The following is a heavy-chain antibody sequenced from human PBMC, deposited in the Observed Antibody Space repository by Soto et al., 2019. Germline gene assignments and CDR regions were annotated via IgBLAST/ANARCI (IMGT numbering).Heavy chain of an antibody. J-gene: IGHJ4*02. D-gene: IGHD3-3*01. Sequence: EVQLVESGGGLVRPGGSLRLSCAASGFTVTNLYMTWVRQAPGKGLEWVSVISSGGSTYYAGSVKGRSTISRDNSKNTLYLEMNSLRAGDTAVYYCARDTFGGAYDFCHGGQGTLVTVSS. CDR2: ISSGGST. CDR3: ARDTFGGAYDFCH. CDR1: GFTVTNLY. V-gene: IGHV3-66*01.